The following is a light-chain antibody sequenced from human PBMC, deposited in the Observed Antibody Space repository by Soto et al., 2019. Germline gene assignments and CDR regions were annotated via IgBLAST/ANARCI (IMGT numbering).Light chain of an antibody. CDR3: ISYTSSSTLYV. Sequence: QSALTQPASVSGSPGQSITISCTGTSSDVGGYNYVSWYQHHPGKAPKLMIYDVSNRPSGVSNRFSGSKSGNTASLTISGLQAEDEADYYCISYTSSSTLYVFGTGTKLTAL. J-gene: IGLJ1*01. CDR2: DVS. CDR1: SSDVGGYNY. V-gene: IGLV2-14*03.